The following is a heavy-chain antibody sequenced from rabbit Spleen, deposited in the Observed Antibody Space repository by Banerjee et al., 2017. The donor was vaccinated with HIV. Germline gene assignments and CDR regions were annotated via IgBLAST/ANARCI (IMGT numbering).Heavy chain of an antibody. CDR3: ARDGSGWGANFNL. CDR2: IDAGVKGTT. CDR1: GFSSSSVYW. V-gene: IGHV1S40*01. J-gene: IGHJ4*01. Sequence: QSLEESGGDLVKPGASLTLTCTASGFSSSSVYWIYWVRQAPGKGLEWIACIDAGVKGTTYYASWAKGRFAVSKTSPTTVTLQMTSLTAADMATYFCARDGSGWGANFNLWGPGTLVTVS. D-gene: IGHD4-1*01.